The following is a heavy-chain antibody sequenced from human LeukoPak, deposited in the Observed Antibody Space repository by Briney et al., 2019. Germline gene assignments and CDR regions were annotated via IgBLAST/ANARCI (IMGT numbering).Heavy chain of an antibody. V-gene: IGHV1-69*05. D-gene: IGHD2-2*01. Sequence: SVKVSCKASGGTFSSYAISWVRQAPGQGLGWLGGIIPIFGTANYAQRFQGRVTITTDESTSTAYMELSSLRSEDTAVYYCAREGCSSTSCYFFDYWGQGTLVTVSS. CDR1: GGTFSSYA. CDR2: IIPIFGTA. J-gene: IGHJ4*02. CDR3: AREGCSSTSCYFFDY.